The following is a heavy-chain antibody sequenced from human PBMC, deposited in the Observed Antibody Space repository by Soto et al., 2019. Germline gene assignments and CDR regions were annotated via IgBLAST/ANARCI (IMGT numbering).Heavy chain of an antibody. D-gene: IGHD3-3*01. Sequence: ASVKVSCKASGYTFTSYYMHWVRQAPGQGLEWMGIINPSGGSTSYAQKFQGRVTMTRDTSTSTVYMELSSLRSEDTAVYYCVLRFLEWLLSPDYWGQGTLVTVSS. CDR2: INPSGGST. J-gene: IGHJ4*02. CDR3: VLRFLEWLLSPDY. V-gene: IGHV1-46*01. CDR1: GYTFTSYY.